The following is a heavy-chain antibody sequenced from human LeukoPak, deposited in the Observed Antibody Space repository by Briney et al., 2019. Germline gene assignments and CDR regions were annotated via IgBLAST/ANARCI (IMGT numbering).Heavy chain of an antibody. CDR3: ARARWGAPVDP. J-gene: IGHJ5*02. Sequence: SETLSLTCAVYGGSFSGYYWSWIRQPPGKGLEWTGEINHSGSTNYNPSLKSRVTISVDTSKNQFSLKLSSVTAADTAVYYCARARWGAPVDPWGQGTLVTVSS. V-gene: IGHV4-34*01. CDR2: INHSGST. CDR1: GGSFSGYY. D-gene: IGHD1-26*01.